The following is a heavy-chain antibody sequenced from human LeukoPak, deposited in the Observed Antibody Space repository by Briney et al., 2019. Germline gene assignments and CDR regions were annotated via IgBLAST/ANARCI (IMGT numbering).Heavy chain of an antibody. J-gene: IGHJ6*02. V-gene: IGHV4-59*01. D-gene: IGHD3-3*01. CDR1: GGSISSYY. CDR3: ARGLDYDFWSGYPYYYYYGMDV. CDR2: IYYSGST. Sequence: SETLSLTCTVSGGSISSYYWSWMRQPPGKGLEWIGYIYYSGSTNYNPSLKSRVTISVDTSKNQFSLKLSSVTAADTAVYYCARGLDYDFWSGYPYYYYYGMDVWGQGTTVTVSS.